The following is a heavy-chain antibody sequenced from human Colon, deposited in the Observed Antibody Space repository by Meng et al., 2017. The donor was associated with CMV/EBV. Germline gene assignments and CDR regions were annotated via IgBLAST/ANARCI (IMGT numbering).Heavy chain of an antibody. J-gene: IGHJ4*02. Sequence: QVQLQHRGPILVEPWGTLSLTCPAFGAPINHSNLWRWVRLPPGKGLEWIGEVYLGGTIHHHPSLQSRVTISLDKAKDHLSLKLASVTAADTAVYYCASLKDYDGRGYYYFESWGQGTLVTVSS. CDR1: GAPINHSNL. CDR2: VYLGGTI. CDR3: ASLKDYDGRGYYYFES. D-gene: IGHD3-22*01. V-gene: IGHV4-4*02.